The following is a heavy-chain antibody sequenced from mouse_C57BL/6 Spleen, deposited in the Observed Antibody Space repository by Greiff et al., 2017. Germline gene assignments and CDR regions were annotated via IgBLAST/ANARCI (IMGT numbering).Heavy chain of an antibody. V-gene: IGHV1-82*01. Sequence: QVQLQQPGPELVKPGASVKISCKASGYAFSSSWMNWVKQRPGKGLEWIGRIYPGNGDTNYNGKFKGKATLTADKSSSTAYMQLRSLTSEDSAVYFCARGSDYSSPWFAYWGQGTLVTVSA. CDR3: ARGSDYSSPWFAY. D-gene: IGHD1-1*01. CDR1: GYAFSSSW. J-gene: IGHJ3*01. CDR2: IYPGNGDT.